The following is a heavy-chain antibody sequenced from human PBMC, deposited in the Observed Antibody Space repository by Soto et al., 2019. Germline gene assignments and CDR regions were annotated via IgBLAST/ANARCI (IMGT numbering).Heavy chain of an antibody. D-gene: IGHD5-12*01. CDR2: IIPILGTT. V-gene: IGHV1-69*01. Sequence: QVQLVQSGAEVREPGSSVTVSCKTSRDTFNSYAITWVRTDPGQGLEWMGGIIPILGTTKYAPKFQGRVTMTADESTSTAYMELRSLRFEDRAVYYWAAGGKNGYINWGQGTQVTVSS. CDR3: AAGGKNGYIN. J-gene: IGHJ4*02. CDR1: RDTFNSYA.